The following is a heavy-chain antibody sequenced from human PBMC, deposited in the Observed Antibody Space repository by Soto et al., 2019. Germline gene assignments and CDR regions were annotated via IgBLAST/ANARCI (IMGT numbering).Heavy chain of an antibody. D-gene: IGHD1-1*01. V-gene: IGHV1-46*03. CDR3: TRSIITTAGSDAFDL. CDR2: INPSRGGT. J-gene: IGHJ3*01. CDR1: ADTFTSYY. Sequence: QVQLVQSGAEVKKPGASVRVSCKASADTFTSYYVHWVRQAPGQGPEWMGMINPSRGGTDYAQKFKGRVTMTRATSTATVYMKLSSLRSEDTAIYYCTRSIITTAGSDAFDLWGQGTLVTVSS.